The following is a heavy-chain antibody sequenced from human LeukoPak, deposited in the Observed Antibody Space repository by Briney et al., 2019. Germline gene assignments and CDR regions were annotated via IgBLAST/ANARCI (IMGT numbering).Heavy chain of an antibody. Sequence: PGGSLRLSCAASGFTFRSYWMTWVRQAPGKGLEWVSIIYSGGYTYSADSVKGRFTISRDSFKNTLYLQMNSLRPEDTAVYYCARVVPAATTWFDPWGQGTLVTVSS. V-gene: IGHV3-66*01. D-gene: IGHD2-2*01. CDR2: IYSGGYT. CDR3: ARVVPAATTWFDP. CDR1: GFTFRSYW. J-gene: IGHJ5*02.